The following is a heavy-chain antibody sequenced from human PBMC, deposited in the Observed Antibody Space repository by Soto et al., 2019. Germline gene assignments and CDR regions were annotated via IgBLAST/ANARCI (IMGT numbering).Heavy chain of an antibody. Sequence: QVQLVQSGAEVEKPGASVKVSCTASGYTFTSFGINWVRQAPGQGLEWMGWVSAYNGNTKYAQKLQGRVTMTTDSSTSTAYMGLRSLRSDDTAVYYCARVSLAWAAALKTWDYPQNFFDYWGQGTLVTVSS. V-gene: IGHV1-18*01. CDR1: GYTFTSFG. CDR3: ARVSLAWAAALKTWDYPQNFFDY. D-gene: IGHD2-2*01. J-gene: IGHJ4*02. CDR2: VSAYNGNT.